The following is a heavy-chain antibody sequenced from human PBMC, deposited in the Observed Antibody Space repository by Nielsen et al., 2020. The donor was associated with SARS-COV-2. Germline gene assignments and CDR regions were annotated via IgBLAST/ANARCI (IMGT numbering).Heavy chain of an antibody. CDR2: INNDGSRT. D-gene: IGHD2/OR15-2a*01. CDR1: GFNFNSYW. Sequence: GGSLRLSCAASGFNFNSYWMHWVRRGPGRGLVWVSRINNDGSRTSYADSVKGRFTISRDNAKNTVYLQMNSLRAEDTAVYYCARLRDDGYYFDTGHYDYWGQGTPVNVSS. J-gene: IGHJ4*02. CDR3: ARLRDDGYYFDTGHYDY. V-gene: IGHV3-74*01.